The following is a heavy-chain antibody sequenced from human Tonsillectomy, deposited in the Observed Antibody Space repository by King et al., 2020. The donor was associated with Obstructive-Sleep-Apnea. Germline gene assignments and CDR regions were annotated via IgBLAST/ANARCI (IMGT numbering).Heavy chain of an antibody. J-gene: IGHJ5*02. Sequence: VQLQQWGAGLLKPSETLSLTCAVYGGSFSGYYWSWIRQPPGKGLEWIGEINHSGSTNYNPSLKSRVTISVDTSKNQFSLKLGSVTAADTAVYYCARGLAYYDSSGYWHWFDPWGQGTLVTVSS. CDR2: INHSGST. CDR3: ARGLAYYDSSGYWHWFDP. CDR1: GGSFSGYY. D-gene: IGHD3-22*01. V-gene: IGHV4-34*01.